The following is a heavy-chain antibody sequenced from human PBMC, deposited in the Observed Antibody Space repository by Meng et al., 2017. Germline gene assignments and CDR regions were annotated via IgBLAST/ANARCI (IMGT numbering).Heavy chain of an antibody. CDR2: IIPIFGTA. CDR1: GGTFSSYA. D-gene: IGHD2-15*01. V-gene: IGHV1-69*06. CDR3: AGSPLQAPQIDY. J-gene: IGHJ4*02. Sequence: QGQLVQAGAGVKKPGSSVKVSCKASGGTFSSYAISWVRQAPGQGLEWMGGIIPIFGTANYAQKFQGRVTITADKSTSTAYMELSSLRSEDTAVYYCAGSPLQAPQIDYWGQGTLVTVSS.